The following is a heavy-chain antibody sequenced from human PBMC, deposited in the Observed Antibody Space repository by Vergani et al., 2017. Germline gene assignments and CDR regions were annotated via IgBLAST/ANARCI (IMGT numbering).Heavy chain of an antibody. CDR2: ISYDGSNK. Sequence: QVQLVESGGGVVQPGRSLRLSCAASGFTFSSYGMHWVRQAPGKGLEWVAVISYDGSNKYYANSVKGRFTISRDNSKNTLYLQMSSLRAEDTAVYYCAKDRVAVAGIAYWSQGTLVTVYS. CDR1: GFTFSSYG. D-gene: IGHD6-19*01. J-gene: IGHJ4*02. CDR3: AKDRVAVAGIAY. V-gene: IGHV3-30*18.